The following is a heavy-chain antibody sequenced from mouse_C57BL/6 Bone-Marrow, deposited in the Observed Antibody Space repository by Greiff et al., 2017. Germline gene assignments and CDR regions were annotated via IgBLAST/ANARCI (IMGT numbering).Heavy chain of an antibody. CDR2: IYPGDGDT. D-gene: IGHD2-12*01. CDR3: ARWGSYYSSAMDY. J-gene: IGHJ4*01. Sequence: QVQLQQSGPELVKPGASVKISCKASGYAFSSSWMNWVKQRPGKGLEWIGRIYPGDGDTNYNGKFKGKATLTADKSSSTAYMQLSSLTSEDSAVYFCARWGSYYSSAMDYWGQGTSVTVSS. V-gene: IGHV1-82*01. CDR1: GYAFSSSW.